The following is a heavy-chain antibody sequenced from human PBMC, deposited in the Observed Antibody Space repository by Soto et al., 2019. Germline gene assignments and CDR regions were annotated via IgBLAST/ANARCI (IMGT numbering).Heavy chain of an antibody. Sequence: PSETLSLTCAVSGVSFDGFLWTWIRQSPGKGLEWIGEISRAGGSNYNPSLNGRVTISLDTSKDQFSLRLRSVTAADTAVYYCARVLLWFVSVHYWGQEPRSPSPQ. CDR2: ISRAGGS. V-gene: IGHV4-34*01. CDR1: GVSFDGFL. D-gene: IGHD3-10*01. CDR3: ARVLLWFVSVHY. J-gene: IGHJ4*02.